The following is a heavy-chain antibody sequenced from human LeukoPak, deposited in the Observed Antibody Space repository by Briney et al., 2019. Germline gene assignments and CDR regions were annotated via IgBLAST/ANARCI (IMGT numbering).Heavy chain of an antibody. Sequence: PGGSLRLSCAASGFTFSGSAMHWVRQASGKGLEWVGRIRSKANSYATAYAASVKGRFTISRDDSKNTAYLQMNSLKTEDTAVYYCTWGSGRSGYMDVWGKGTTVTISS. CDR1: GFTFSGSA. CDR2: IRSKANSYAT. D-gene: IGHD3-10*01. CDR3: TWGSGRSGYMDV. V-gene: IGHV3-73*01. J-gene: IGHJ6*03.